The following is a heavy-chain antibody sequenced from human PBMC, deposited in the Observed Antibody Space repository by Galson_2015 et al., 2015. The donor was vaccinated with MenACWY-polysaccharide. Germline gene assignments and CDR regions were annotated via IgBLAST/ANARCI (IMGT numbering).Heavy chain of an antibody. V-gene: IGHV2-5*02. CDR2: IYWDDEE. CDR1: GFSLSTIGVG. D-gene: IGHD2-2*01. Sequence: PALVKPTQTLTLTCTFSGFSLSTIGVGVGWIRQPPGKALEWLALIYWDDEERYRPSLESRLTIAKDTSKKQGVLIMANMDPVDTATYYCAYSYAPIDYWYYGLDVWGQGTTVTVSS. CDR3: AYSYAPIDYWYYGLDV. J-gene: IGHJ6*02.